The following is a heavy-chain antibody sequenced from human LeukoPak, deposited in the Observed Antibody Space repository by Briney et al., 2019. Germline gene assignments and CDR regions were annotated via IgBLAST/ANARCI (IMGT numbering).Heavy chain of an antibody. J-gene: IGHJ4*02. CDR2: NSGST. CDR3: ASFFEWTTLYIAVAGTGFDY. V-gene: IGHV4-39*01. D-gene: IGHD6-19*01. Sequence: SETLSLTCTVSGGSISSSSYYWGWIRQPPGKGLEWIGSNSGSTYYNPSLKSRVTISVDTSKNQFSLNLSSVTAADTAVYYCASFFEWTTLYIAVAGTGFDYWGQGTLVTVSS. CDR1: GGSISSSSYY.